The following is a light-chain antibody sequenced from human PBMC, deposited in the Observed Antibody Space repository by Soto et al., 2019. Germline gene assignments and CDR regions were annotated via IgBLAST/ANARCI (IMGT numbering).Light chain of an antibody. V-gene: IGLV2-14*01. J-gene: IGLJ1*01. CDR1: NSDVGGYNY. CDR2: DVS. Sequence: QSVLTQPASVSGSPGQSITISCTGTNSDVGGYNYVSWFQQHPGKAPKLMIYDVSDRPSGVSNRFSGSKSGNTASLTISGLQAEDEADYYCSSYTSGALYVSGTGTKVTVL. CDR3: SSYTSGALYV.